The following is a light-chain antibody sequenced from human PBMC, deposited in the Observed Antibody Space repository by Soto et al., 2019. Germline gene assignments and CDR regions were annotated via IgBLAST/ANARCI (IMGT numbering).Light chain of an antibody. Sequence: QSVLTQPASVSGSPGQSIRISWTGGSGDLAIYNYVSWYQQQPGKAPKLMIYQVTNRPSGVSNRFSGSRSGNTASLTISGLQAEDEADYYCSSYTDSSNYVFGTGTKVTVL. CDR2: QVT. V-gene: IGLV2-14*01. J-gene: IGLJ1*01. CDR1: SGDLAIYNY. CDR3: SSYTDSSNYV.